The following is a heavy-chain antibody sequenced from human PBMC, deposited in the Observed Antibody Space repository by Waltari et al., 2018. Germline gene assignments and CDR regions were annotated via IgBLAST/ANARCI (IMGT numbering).Heavy chain of an antibody. CDR2: ISSSGRTI. Sequence: EVQLVESGGGLVQPGGSLRLSCAASGFTFSSYEMNWVRQAPGKGLEWVSYISSSGRTIYYADSVKGRFTISRDNAKNSLYLQMNSLRAEDTAVYYCARGLRGYSYGYDYWGQGTLVTVSS. J-gene: IGHJ4*02. D-gene: IGHD5-18*01. CDR1: GFTFSSYE. CDR3: ARGLRGYSYGYDY. V-gene: IGHV3-48*03.